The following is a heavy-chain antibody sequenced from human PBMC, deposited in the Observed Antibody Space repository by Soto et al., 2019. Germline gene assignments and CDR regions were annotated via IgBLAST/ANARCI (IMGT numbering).Heavy chain of an antibody. CDR1: GGSISSGDYY. V-gene: IGHV4-30-4*01. J-gene: IGHJ5*02. CDR2: IYYSGST. D-gene: IGHD1-26*01. Sequence: QVQLQESGPGLVKPSQTLSLTCTVSGGSISSGDYYWTLIRQSPGKGLEWIGYIYYSGSTYYNPSLKSRVTISVDTSKNHFSLKLISVTAADTAVYYCASRRSRGRALLFDPWGQGTLVTVSS. CDR3: ASRRSRGRALLFDP.